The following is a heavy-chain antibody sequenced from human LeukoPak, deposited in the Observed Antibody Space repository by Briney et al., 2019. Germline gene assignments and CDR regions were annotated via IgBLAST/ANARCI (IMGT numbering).Heavy chain of an antibody. CDR1: VFTLRSYS. CDR3: ARWLYNSSWAIDY. CDR2: ISSCSCYI. J-gene: IGHJ4*01. Sequence: GGPLSLPCAACVFTLRSYSMVWVRHAPGKGLEWVSSISSCSCYIFYTDSVKGRFTISRDYAENSLYVHVNSQRREDTAVYFCARWLYNSSWAIDYWGQGTLVTVSS. D-gene: IGHD6-13*01. V-gene: IGHV3-21*01.